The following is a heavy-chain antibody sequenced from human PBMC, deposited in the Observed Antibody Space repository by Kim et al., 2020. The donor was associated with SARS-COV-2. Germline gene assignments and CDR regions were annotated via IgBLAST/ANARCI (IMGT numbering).Heavy chain of an antibody. CDR2: INPSSGGT. Sequence: ASVKVSCKASGYTFTGWYLHWVRQAPGQGPEWVGWINPSSGGTNYEEKFQGRVTMTRDTSISTAYLEVNRLTSDDTALYYCATQIYDIDYWGQGTLVTVS. CDR3: ATQIYDIDY. CDR1: GYTFTGWY. D-gene: IGHD5-12*01. V-gene: IGHV1-2*02. J-gene: IGHJ4*02.